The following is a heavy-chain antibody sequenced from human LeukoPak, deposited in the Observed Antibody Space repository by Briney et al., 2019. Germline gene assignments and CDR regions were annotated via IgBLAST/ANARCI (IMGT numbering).Heavy chain of an antibody. CDR3: ARGGNGWYFDL. V-gene: IGHV4-34*01. J-gene: IGHJ2*01. CDR1: GASLRGSY. D-gene: IGHD1-14*01. CDR2: IDHSGST. Sequence: SETLSLTCAVQGASLRGSYWSWIRQPPGKGLQWIGQIDHSGSTHSIPSLKSRVTISLDTSQSQVSLKVNSVTAADTAGYFCARGGNGWYFDLWGRGTLVTVSS.